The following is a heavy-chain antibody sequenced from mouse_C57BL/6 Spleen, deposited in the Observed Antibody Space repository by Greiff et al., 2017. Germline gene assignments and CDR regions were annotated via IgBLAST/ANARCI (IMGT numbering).Heavy chain of an antibody. CDR3: ARDHYYGSPYFDY. CDR1: GYTFTSYW. CDR2: IDPSDSYT. D-gene: IGHD1-1*01. Sequence: QVQLQQSGAELVMPGASVKLSCKASGYTFTSYWMHWVKQRPGQGLEWIGEIDPSDSYTNYNQKFKGKSTLTVDKSSSTAYMQLSSLTSEDSAVYYCARDHYYGSPYFDYWGQGTTLTVSS. J-gene: IGHJ2*01. V-gene: IGHV1-69*01.